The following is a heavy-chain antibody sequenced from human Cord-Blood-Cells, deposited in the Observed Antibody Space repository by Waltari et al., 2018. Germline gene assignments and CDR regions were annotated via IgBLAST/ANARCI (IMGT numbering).Heavy chain of an antibody. CDR1: GFSLSTCGVG. CDR3: AHRPTAMVTEYFQH. J-gene: IGHJ1*01. Sequence: QITLKESGPTLVKPTQTLTLTCTFSGFSLSTCGVGVGWIRQPPGKALEWLALIYWNDDKRYSPSLKSRLTITKDTSKNQVVLTMTNMDPVDTATYYCAHRPTAMVTEYFQHWGQGTLVTVSS. CDR2: IYWNDDK. V-gene: IGHV2-5*01. D-gene: IGHD5-18*01.